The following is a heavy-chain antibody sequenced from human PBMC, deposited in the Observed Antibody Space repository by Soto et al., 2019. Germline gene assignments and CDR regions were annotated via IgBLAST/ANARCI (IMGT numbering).Heavy chain of an antibody. CDR3: ARELPRYYYGMDV. D-gene: IGHD2-2*01. CDR1: GGSISSGSYY. V-gene: IGHV4-39*02. J-gene: IGHJ6*02. CDR2: INFSGTT. Sequence: TSETLSLTCTVSGGSISSGSYYWGWIRQPPGKGLEWIASINFSGTTYDNPSLKSRVTISVDTSKNQFSLKLNSVTAADTAVYYCARELPRYYYGMDVWGQGTTVTVSS.